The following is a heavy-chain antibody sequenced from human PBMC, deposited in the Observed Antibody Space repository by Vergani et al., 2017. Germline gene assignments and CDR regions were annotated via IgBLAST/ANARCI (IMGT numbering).Heavy chain of an antibody. J-gene: IGHJ5*02. CDR2: IHYSENT. Sequence: QVQLQESGPGLVKSSETLSLTCSVSFDSIRNLYCNWIRQPPGKGLEWIGSIHYSENTNYNPSLKTRVTISVDTSKNQFSLTLTSVTAADTAVYYWASDTHSGQSADRWGQGILVTVTS. D-gene: IGHD5-12*01. CDR1: FDSIRNLY. CDR3: ASDTHSGQSADR. V-gene: IGHV4-59*11.